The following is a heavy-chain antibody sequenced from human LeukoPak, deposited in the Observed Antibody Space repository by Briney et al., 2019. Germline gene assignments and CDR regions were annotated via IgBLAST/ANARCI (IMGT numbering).Heavy chain of an antibody. Sequence: SETLSLTYTVSGGSISSGGYYWSWIRQHPGKGLEWIGYIYYSGSTYYNPSLKSRVTISVDTSKNQFSLKLSSVTAADTAVYYCASFGTTVTTGEDYWGQGTLVTVSS. J-gene: IGHJ4*02. CDR2: IYYSGST. CDR1: GGSISSGGYY. V-gene: IGHV4-31*03. CDR3: ASFGTTVTTGEDY. D-gene: IGHD4-17*01.